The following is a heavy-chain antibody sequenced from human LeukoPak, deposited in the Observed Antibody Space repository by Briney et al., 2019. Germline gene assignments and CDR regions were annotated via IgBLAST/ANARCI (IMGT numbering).Heavy chain of an antibody. D-gene: IGHD3-3*01. CDR1: GGTFSSYA. CDR2: IIPIFGTA. Sequence: ASVKVSCKASGGTFSSYAISWVRQAPGQGLEWMGGIIPIFGTANYAQKFQGRVTITADESTSTAYMELSSLRSEDTAVYYCARDQDFWSGSTNWFDPWGQGTLVTVSS. CDR3: ARDQDFWSGSTNWFDP. J-gene: IGHJ5*02. V-gene: IGHV1-69*13.